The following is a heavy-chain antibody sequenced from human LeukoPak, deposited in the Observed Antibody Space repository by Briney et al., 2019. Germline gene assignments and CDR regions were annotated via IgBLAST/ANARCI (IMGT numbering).Heavy chain of an antibody. V-gene: IGHV3-21*01. D-gene: IGHD2-15*01. CDR1: GFTFSSYS. CDR3: ARVPRRVVDPRPNTDY. J-gene: IGHJ4*02. CDR2: ISSSSSYI. Sequence: GGSLRLSCAASGFTFSSYSMNWVRQAPGKGLEWVSSISSSSSYIYYADSVKGRFTISRDNAKNSLYLQMNSLRAEDTAVYYCARVPRRVVDPRPNTDYWGQGTLVTVSS.